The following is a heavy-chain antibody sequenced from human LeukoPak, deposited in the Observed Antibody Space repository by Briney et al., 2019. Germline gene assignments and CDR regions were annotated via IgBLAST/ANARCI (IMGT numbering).Heavy chain of an antibody. V-gene: IGHV4-4*07. J-gene: IGHJ2*01. CDR1: GGSISSYY. Sequence: PSETLSLTCTVSGGSISSYYWSWIRQPAGKGLEWIGRIYTSGSTNYNPSLKSRVTMSVDTSKNQFSLKLSSVTAADTAVYYCARDGPIVGATSGYWYFDLWGRGTLVTVSS. D-gene: IGHD1-26*01. CDR2: IYTSGST. CDR3: ARDGPIVGATSGYWYFDL.